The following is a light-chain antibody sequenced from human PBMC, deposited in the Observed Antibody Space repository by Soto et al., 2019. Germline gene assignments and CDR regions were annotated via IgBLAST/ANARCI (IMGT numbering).Light chain of an antibody. CDR1: SSDIGAYNF. CDR3: TSWTTSTTMI. V-gene: IGLV2-14*03. J-gene: IGLJ2*01. Sequence: QSALTQPASVSGSPGQSITISCTGTSSDIGAYNFVSWYQQHPGKAPKLMLYDVNIRPSGVSNRFSGSKSGNTASLIISGLQAEDEADYYCTSWTTSTTMIFGGGTKVTV. CDR2: DVN.